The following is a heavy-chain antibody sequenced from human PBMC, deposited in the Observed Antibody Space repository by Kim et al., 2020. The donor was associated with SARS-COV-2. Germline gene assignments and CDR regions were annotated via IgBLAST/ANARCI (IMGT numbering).Heavy chain of an antibody. CDR1: GGSISSSSYY. J-gene: IGHJ5*02. CDR2: IYYSGST. CDR3: AVEWFGHWFDP. Sequence: SETLSLTCTVSGGSISSSSYYWGWIRQPPGKGLEWIGSIYYSGSTYYNPSLKSRVTISVDTSKNQFSLKLSSVTAADTAVYYCAVEWFGHWFDPWGQGTLVTVSS. D-gene: IGHD3-3*01. V-gene: IGHV4-39*01.